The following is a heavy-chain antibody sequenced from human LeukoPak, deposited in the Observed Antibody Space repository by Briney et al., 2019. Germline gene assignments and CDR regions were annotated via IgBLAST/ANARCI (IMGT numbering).Heavy chain of an antibody. Sequence: TSETLSLTCTVSGGSISSSSYYWGWIRQPPGKGLEWIGSIYYSGSTYYNPSLKSRVTISVDTSKNQFSLKLSSVTAADTAVYYCARDDNYYDPARIDYWGQGTLVTVSS. V-gene: IGHV4-39*07. J-gene: IGHJ4*02. D-gene: IGHD3-22*01. CDR1: GGSISSSSYY. CDR2: IYYSGST. CDR3: ARDDNYYDPARIDY.